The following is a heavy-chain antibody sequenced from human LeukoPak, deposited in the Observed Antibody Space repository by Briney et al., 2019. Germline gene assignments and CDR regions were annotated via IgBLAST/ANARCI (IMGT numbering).Heavy chain of an antibody. CDR2: ISSCGSTI. V-gene: IGHV3-11*01. J-gene: IGHJ4*02. Sequence: PGGSLRLSCAASGFTFSDYYMSWIRQAPGKGLEWVSYISSCGSTIYYADSVKGRFTISRDNAKNSLYLQMNSLRAEDTAVYYCARDYGDLRYYFDYWGQGTLVTVSS. CDR1: GFTFSDYY. CDR3: ARDYGDLRYYFDY. D-gene: IGHD4-17*01.